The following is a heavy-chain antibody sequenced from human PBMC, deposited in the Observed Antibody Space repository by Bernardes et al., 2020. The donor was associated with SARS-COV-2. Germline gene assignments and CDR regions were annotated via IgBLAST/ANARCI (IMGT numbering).Heavy chain of an antibody. CDR1: GFTFDDYA. CDR3: ATGPAAMGPSVDY. J-gene: IGHJ4*02. Sequence: GGSLRLSCAASGFTFDDYAMHWVRQAPGKGLEWVSGISWNSGSIGYADSVKGRFTISRDNAKNSLYLQMNSLRAEDTALYYCATGPAAMGPSVDYWGQGTLVTVSS. D-gene: IGHD2-2*01. V-gene: IGHV3-9*01. CDR2: ISWNSGSI.